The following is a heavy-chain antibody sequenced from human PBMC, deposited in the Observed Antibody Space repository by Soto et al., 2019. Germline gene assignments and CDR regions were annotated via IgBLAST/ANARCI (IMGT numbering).Heavy chain of an antibody. D-gene: IGHD3-10*01. Sequence: QVQLVQSGAEVKKPGSSVKVSCKASGGTFSSYTISWVRQAPGQGLEWIGRIIPILGIANYAQKFQGRVTITADKSTSTAYMELSSLRSEDTAVYYCARGNGSGSYEVDYWGQGTLVTVSS. CDR1: GGTFSSYT. V-gene: IGHV1-69*02. CDR2: IIPILGIA. J-gene: IGHJ4*02. CDR3: ARGNGSGSYEVDY.